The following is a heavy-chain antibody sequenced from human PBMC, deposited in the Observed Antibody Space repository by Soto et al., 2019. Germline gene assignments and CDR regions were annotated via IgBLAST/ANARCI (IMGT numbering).Heavy chain of an antibody. Sequence: SETLSLTCTVSGGSISSGGYYWSWIRQHPGKGLEWIGYIYYSGSTYYNPSLKSRVTIPVDTSKNQFSLKLSSVTAADTAVYYCARTSYDILTGSNWFDPWGQGTLVTVSS. V-gene: IGHV4-31*03. CDR2: IYYSGST. CDR3: ARTSYDILTGSNWFDP. J-gene: IGHJ5*02. CDR1: GGSISSGGYY. D-gene: IGHD3-9*01.